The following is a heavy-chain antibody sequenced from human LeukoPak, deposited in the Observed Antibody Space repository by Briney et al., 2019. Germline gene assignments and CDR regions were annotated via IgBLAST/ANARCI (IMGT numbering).Heavy chain of an antibody. CDR1: GFTFSGSA. D-gene: IGHD3-10*01. CDR2: IRSTANGYAT. Sequence: PGGSLRLSCAASGFTFSGSALHWVRQASGKGLEWVGRIRSTANGYATAYAASVKGRFTISRDDSKNTAYLQMDSLKTEDTAVYYCTGNYYGSGSYADFGYWGQGTLVTVSS. V-gene: IGHV3-73*01. CDR3: TGNYYGSGSYADFGY. J-gene: IGHJ4*02.